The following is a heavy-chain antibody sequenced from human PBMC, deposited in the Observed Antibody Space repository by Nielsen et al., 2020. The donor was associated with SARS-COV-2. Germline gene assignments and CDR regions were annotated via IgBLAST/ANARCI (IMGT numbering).Heavy chain of an antibody. D-gene: IGHD2-15*01. CDR2: ISGDSYYI. Sequence: GGSLRLSCAGSGFSFSNYSMNWVRQAPGKGLEWVSSISGDSYYIFYSDSVKGRFTISRDNGKNSLYLQMNSLRSEDTALYYCTRGFYSQSDYWGQGTLVTDSS. V-gene: IGHV3-21*01. CDR3: TRGFYSQSDY. CDR1: GFSFSNYS. J-gene: IGHJ4*02.